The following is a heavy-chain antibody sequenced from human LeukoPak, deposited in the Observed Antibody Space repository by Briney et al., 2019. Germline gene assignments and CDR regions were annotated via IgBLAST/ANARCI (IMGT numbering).Heavy chain of an antibody. J-gene: IGHJ3*02. V-gene: IGHV3-74*01. D-gene: IGHD3-10*01. Sequence: PGGSLRLSCAASGFTFSSYWMHWVRQVPAKALVWVSRINSDGSSTSYADSVKGRFTISKDNAKNTLYVQMNSLRAEDTAVYYCSTGSGHAFDIWGRGTMVTVSS. CDR3: STGSGHAFDI. CDR1: GFTFSSYW. CDR2: INSDGSST.